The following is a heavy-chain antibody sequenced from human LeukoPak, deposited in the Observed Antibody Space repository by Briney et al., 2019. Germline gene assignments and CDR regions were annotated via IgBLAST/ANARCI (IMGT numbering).Heavy chain of an antibody. CDR2: IYHSEST. V-gene: IGHV4-38-2*02. CDR1: GYSISSGFY. Sequence: SETLSLTCTVSGYSISSGFYWGWIRQPPGKGLEWIGSIYHSESTYYNPSLNSRVTMSVDTSKNQFSLKLSSVTAADTAVYYCARHAGRYWGQGTLVTVSS. CDR3: ARHAGRY. J-gene: IGHJ1*01. D-gene: IGHD2-8*01.